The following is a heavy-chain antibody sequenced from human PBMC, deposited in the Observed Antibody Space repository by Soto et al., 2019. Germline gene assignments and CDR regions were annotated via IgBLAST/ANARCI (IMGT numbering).Heavy chain of an antibody. Sequence: SVKVSCKASGGPFTSFSISWVRQAPGQGLEWMARIIPILERTNYAQKFRGRLTLTADTSTSTGYMEFSGLRSEDTAIYYCVLRGLAQDLDFWGRGTLVTV. D-gene: IGHD3-10*01. CDR2: IIPILERT. V-gene: IGHV1-69*02. J-gene: IGHJ4*02. CDR3: VLRGLAQDLDF. CDR1: GGPFTSFS.